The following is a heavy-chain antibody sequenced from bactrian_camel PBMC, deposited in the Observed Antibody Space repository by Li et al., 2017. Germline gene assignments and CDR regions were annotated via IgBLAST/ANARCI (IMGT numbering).Heavy chain of an antibody. CDR3: AAGDSFSRTWSHAAGYKY. D-gene: IGHD6*01. CDR1: GSKEWC. V-gene: IGHV3S53*01. J-gene: IGHJ4*01. CDR2: IDGEGST. Sequence: HVQLVESGGGSVQPGGSLSVSCEASGSKEWCLGWFRQAPGKEREGISAIDGEGSTRYADSVKGRFAISYDRDKKTVYLQMNSLKPEDTAMYYCAAGDSFSRTWSHAAGYKYWGQGTQVTVS.